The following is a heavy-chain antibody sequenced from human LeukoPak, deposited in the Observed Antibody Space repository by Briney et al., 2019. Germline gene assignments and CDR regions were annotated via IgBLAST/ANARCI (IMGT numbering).Heavy chain of an antibody. Sequence: PSETLSLTCTVSGGSISSYYWSWIRQPAGKGLEWIGRIYTSGSTNYNPSLKSRVTMSVDTPKNQFSLKLSSVTAADTAVYYCARGGVVTTDPYYYYYYMDVWGKGTTVTVSS. V-gene: IGHV4-4*07. CDR3: ARGGVVTTDPYYYYYYMDV. CDR2: IYTSGST. J-gene: IGHJ6*03. D-gene: IGHD4-11*01. CDR1: GGSISSYY.